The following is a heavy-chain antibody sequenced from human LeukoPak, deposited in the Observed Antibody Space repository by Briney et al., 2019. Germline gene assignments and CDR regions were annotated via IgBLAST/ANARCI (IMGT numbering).Heavy chain of an antibody. CDR2: IYYSGST. Sequence: SQTLSLTCTVSGGSISSGDYYWSWICQPPGKGLEWIGYIYYSGSTYYNPSLKSRVTISVDTSKNQFFLKLSSVTAADTAVYYCARGFDCSSTSCLWFDPWGQGTLVTVSS. V-gene: IGHV4-30-4*01. CDR1: GGSISSGDYY. J-gene: IGHJ5*02. CDR3: ARGFDCSSTSCLWFDP. D-gene: IGHD2-2*01.